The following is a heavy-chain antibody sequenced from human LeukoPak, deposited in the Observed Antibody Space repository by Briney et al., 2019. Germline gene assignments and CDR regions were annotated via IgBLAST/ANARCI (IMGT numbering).Heavy chain of an antibody. CDR3: ANGWSPDY. J-gene: IGHJ4*02. D-gene: IGHD2-15*01. V-gene: IGHV3-23*01. CDR2: ISGSGGST. Sequence: GGSLRLSCAASGFTFSSYAMSWVRQAPGKGLEWVSGISGSGGSTYYADSVKGRFTIFRDNSKNTLYLQMNSLRAEDTAVYHCANGWSPDYWGRGTLVTVSS. CDR1: GFTFSSYA.